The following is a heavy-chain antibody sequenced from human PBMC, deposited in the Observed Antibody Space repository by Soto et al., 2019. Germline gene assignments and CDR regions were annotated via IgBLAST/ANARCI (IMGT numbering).Heavy chain of an antibody. D-gene: IGHD3-10*01. CDR1: GFTFSSYG. J-gene: IGHJ4*02. CDR2: IWYDGSNK. Sequence: GGSLRLSCAASGFTFSSYGMHWVRQAPGKGLEWVAVIWYDGSNKYYADSVKGRFTISRDNSKNTLYLQMNSLRAEDTAVYYCARAAGSSFFDYWGQGTLVTVSS. V-gene: IGHV3-33*01. CDR3: ARAAGSSFFDY.